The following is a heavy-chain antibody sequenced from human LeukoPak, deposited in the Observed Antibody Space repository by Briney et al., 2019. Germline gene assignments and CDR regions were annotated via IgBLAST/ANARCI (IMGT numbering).Heavy chain of an antibody. CDR2: IIPFLGTT. CDR1: GYTFTGYY. CDR3: TIIPNVILFTHYFEY. Sequence: ASVRVSCKASGYTFTGYYVHWVRQAPGQGLEWMGSIIPFLGTTNYAQKFQGRVTITADEPTRTAYMELTYVRSDDTAVYYCTIIPNVILFTHYFEYWGQGTLVTVSS. J-gene: IGHJ4*02. D-gene: IGHD2-21*01. V-gene: IGHV1-69*11.